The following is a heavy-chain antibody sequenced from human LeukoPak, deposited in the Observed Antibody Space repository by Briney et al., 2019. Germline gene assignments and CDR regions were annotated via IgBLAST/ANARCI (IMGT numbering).Heavy chain of an antibody. CDR1: EFTFRDHA. CDR2: IRNEAFRGTT. D-gene: IGHD5-12*01. CDR3: TRGGIVATIGYGMDV. V-gene: IGHV3-49*04. J-gene: IGHJ6*02. Sequence: SLRLSCTGSEFTFRDHALSWVRQAPGEGLEWVGLIRNEAFRGTTEYAASVEGRFSISRDNSKSITYLQMNSLQTEDTAVYYCTRGGIVATIGYGMDVWGQGTTVTVSS.